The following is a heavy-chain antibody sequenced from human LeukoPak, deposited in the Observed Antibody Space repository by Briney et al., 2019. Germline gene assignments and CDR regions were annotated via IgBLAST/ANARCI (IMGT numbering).Heavy chain of an antibody. CDR3: ARDYEYARTWFQYYYYGMDV. CDR2: ISYDGSNK. V-gene: IGHV3-30-3*01. D-gene: IGHD2-8*01. CDR1: GFTFSSYA. Sequence: GGSLRLSCAASGFTFSSYAMHWVRQAPGKGLEWVAVISYDGSNKHYADSVKGRFTISRDNSKNTLYLQMNSLRAEDTAVYYCARDYEYARTWFQYYYYGMDVWGQGTTVTVSS. J-gene: IGHJ6*02.